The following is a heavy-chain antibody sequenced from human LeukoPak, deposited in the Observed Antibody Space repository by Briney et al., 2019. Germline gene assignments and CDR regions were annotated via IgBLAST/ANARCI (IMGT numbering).Heavy chain of an antibody. CDR2: ITWNRDNI. CDR3: AKDLSSAITSALVLDV. V-gene: IGHV3-9*01. Sequence: GRSLRLSCTVSGFTFDDYAMHWVRHTPGKGLEWVAGITWNRDNIGYGDSVKGRFTISRDNVENVLYLQMNSLRPEDTALYYCAKDLSSAITSALVLDVWGQGTTV. J-gene: IGHJ6*02. CDR1: GFTFDDYA. D-gene: IGHD3-22*01.